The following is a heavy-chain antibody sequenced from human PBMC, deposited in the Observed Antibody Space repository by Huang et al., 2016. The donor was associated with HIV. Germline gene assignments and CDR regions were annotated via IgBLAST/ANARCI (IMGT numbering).Heavy chain of an antibody. CDR3: ARARGYYDSSVSYYFDY. CDR2: CIPIFGTA. J-gene: IGHJ4*02. Sequence: QVQLVQSGAEVKKPGSSVKVSCKASGGTFSSYAISWVRQAPGQGLEWMGGCIPIFGTANYEQKFQGRVTITADESTSTAYMELSSLRSEDTAVYYCARARGYYDSSVSYYFDYWGQGTLVTVSS. V-gene: IGHV1-69*13. CDR1: GGTFSSYA. D-gene: IGHD3-22*01.